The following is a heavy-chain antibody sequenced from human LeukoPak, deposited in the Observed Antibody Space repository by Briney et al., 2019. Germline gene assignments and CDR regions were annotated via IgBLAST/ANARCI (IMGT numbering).Heavy chain of an antibody. V-gene: IGHV3-21*01. CDR2: ISSSTTYI. Sequence: PGGSLRLSCAASGFSFSRYSLSWVRQAPGKGLEWISLISSSTTYIYYADSVKGRFTISRDNAKNSVFLQMTSLRAEDTAVYYCARDQAAAAKMIEYWGQGTLVTVSS. J-gene: IGHJ4*02. D-gene: IGHD6-13*01. CDR1: GFSFSRYS. CDR3: ARDQAAAAKMIEY.